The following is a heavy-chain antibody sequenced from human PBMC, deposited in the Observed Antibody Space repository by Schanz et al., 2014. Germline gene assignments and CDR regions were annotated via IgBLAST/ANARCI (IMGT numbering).Heavy chain of an antibody. Sequence: QVQLVESRGGVVQPGGSLRLSCAASRFTFSTYAMHWVRQAPGKGLGWLAVISSDGFNKFYADSVKGRFTISRDNSKNTLYLQMNSLRTEDTAVYYCARGDMVRGVFDYWGQGTLVTVSS. D-gene: IGHD3-10*01. J-gene: IGHJ4*02. CDR3: ARGDMVRGVFDY. CDR1: RFTFSTYA. CDR2: ISSDGFNK. V-gene: IGHV3-30*04.